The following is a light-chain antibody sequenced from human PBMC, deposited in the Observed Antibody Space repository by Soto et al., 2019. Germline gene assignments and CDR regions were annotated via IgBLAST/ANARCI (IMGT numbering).Light chain of an antibody. CDR1: RSNIGNNY. CDR2: DDN. CDR3: GTWDSAMGVHVV. Sequence: QSVLTQPPSVSAAAGQKVTISCSGDRSNIGNNYVSWYQQLPGTAPRLLIYDDNQRPSGIPDRFSGSRSGSSATLGITGLQTGDEADYYCGTWDSAMGVHVVFGGGTKLTVL. J-gene: IGLJ2*01. V-gene: IGLV1-51*01.